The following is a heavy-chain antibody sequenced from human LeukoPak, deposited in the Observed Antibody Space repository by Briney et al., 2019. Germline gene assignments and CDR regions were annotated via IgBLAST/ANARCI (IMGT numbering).Heavy chain of an antibody. V-gene: IGHV1-8*01. CDR2: MNPDSGNT. CDR3: ARGGILRYFGWLGSGGMDV. J-gene: IGHJ6*02. CDR1: GYTFTSYD. Sequence: GASVKVSCRTSGYTFTSYDIHWVRQAPGQGLEWMGWMNPDSGNTGYAQKFQGRVTMTRNTSISTAYMELSSLRSEDTAVYYCARGGILRYFGWLGSGGMDVWGQGTTVTVSS. D-gene: IGHD3-9*01.